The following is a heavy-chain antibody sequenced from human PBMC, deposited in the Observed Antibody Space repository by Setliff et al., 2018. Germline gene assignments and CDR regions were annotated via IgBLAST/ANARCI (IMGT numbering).Heavy chain of an antibody. CDR3: AKFGPLDLTGDWAFDN. Sequence: PSETLSLTCSVSGESFSNNYWSWIRQTPGKGLEWIGESNHGGSTTYHPSLKSRLTMSVDTSKNQFSLKLAAVTAADTAVYYCAKFGPLDLTGDWAFDNWGQGTLVTVSS. CDR1: GESFSNNY. J-gene: IGHJ4*02. CDR2: SNHGGST. D-gene: IGHD7-27*01. V-gene: IGHV4-34*01.